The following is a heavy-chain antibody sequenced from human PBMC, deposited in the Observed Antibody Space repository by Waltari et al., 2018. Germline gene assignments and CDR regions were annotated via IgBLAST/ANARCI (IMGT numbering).Heavy chain of an antibody. V-gene: IGHV4-59*08. J-gene: IGHJ4*02. CDR2: IYYSGST. CDR3: ARLVSGAVYHDY. Sequence: QVLLQESGPGLVKPSETLSLTCTVSGASISSSYWSWIRQPPGKALEWIGYIYYSGSTNYSPSLNSRVTISIDTSNHHFSLKLTSVTAADTAVYYCARLVSGAVYHDYWGQGALVTVSS. D-gene: IGHD6-19*01. CDR1: GASISSSY.